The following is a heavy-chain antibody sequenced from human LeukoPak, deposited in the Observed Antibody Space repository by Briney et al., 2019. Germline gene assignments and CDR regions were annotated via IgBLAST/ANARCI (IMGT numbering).Heavy chain of an antibody. D-gene: IGHD3-10*01. CDR3: ARVAGESDV. Sequence: ASVKVSCKASGYTFTSYGISWVRQAPGQGLEWMGWISAYNGITNYAQRFQGRVTMTTDTSTRTAYTELRSLRSDDTAVYYCARVAGESDVWGQGTTVTVSS. CDR1: GYTFTSYG. CDR2: ISAYNGIT. V-gene: IGHV1-18*01. J-gene: IGHJ6*02.